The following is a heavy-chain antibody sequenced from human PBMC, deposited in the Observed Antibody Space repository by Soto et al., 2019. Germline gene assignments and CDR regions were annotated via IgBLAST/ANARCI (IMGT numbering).Heavy chain of an antibody. J-gene: IGHJ4*02. CDR1: GYTFTGYP. V-gene: IGHV1-3*05. CDR2: INEGHGNT. Sequence: QVQLVQSGAEEKKPGASVKVSCKASGYTFTGYPMHWVRQAPGQRLAWMGWINEGHGNTKYSQQFQGRVTIPRDTSTSKSYMELSSLRSEDTAVYYCARAVAATADFDYWGQGTLVTVSS. D-gene: IGHD2-21*02. CDR3: ARAVAATADFDY.